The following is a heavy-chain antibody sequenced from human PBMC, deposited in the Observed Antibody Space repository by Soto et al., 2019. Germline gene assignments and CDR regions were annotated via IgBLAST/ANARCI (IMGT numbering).Heavy chain of an antibody. CDR2: IYYSGST. CDR3: ARTIGYCSGGSCHHWFDP. J-gene: IGHJ5*02. Sequence: PSETLSLTCTVSGGSISSYYWSWIRQPPGKGLEWIGYIYYSGSTNYNPSLKSRVTISVDTSKNQFSLKLSSVTAADTAVYYCARTIGYCSGGSCHHWFDPWGQGTLVTVSS. V-gene: IGHV4-59*08. CDR1: GGSISSYY. D-gene: IGHD2-15*01.